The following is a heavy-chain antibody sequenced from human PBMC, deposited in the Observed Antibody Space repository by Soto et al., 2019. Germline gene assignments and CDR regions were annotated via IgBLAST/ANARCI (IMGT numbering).Heavy chain of an antibody. D-gene: IGHD2-15*01. J-gene: IGHJ6*02. CDR1: GGSISSGGYY. Sequence: SETLSLTCTVSGGSISSGGYYWSWIRQHPXKGLEWIGYIYYSGSTYYNPSLKSRVTISVDTSKNQFSLKLSSVTAADTAVYYCARDSTPVRPDYYYYGMDVWGQGTTVTVSS. CDR2: IYYSGST. V-gene: IGHV4-31*03. CDR3: ARDSTPVRPDYYYYGMDV.